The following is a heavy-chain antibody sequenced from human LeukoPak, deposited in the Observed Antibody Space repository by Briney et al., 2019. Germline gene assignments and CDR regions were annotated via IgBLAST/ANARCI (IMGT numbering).Heavy chain of an antibody. CDR3: ARGKLVVAATLYYCMDV. Sequence: SAVKVSCKASGFTFTSSALQWVRQARGQRLEGIGWIVVGSGSTNYAPKFQERGTITSDMTTSTAYMQLSSLRSEDTAVYYCARGKLVVAATLYYCMDVWGQGTTVTVSS. J-gene: IGHJ6*02. V-gene: IGHV1-58*01. CDR2: IVVGSGST. CDR1: GFTFTSSA. D-gene: IGHD2-15*01.